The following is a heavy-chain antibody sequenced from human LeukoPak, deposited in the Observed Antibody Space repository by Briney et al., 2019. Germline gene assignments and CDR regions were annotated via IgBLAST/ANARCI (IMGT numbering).Heavy chain of an antibody. Sequence: SETLSLTCNVFGYSISSAYSWGWIRQPPGKGLEWIGSLYHGGSTYYNPSLKSRVTISVDTSKNQFSLKLSSVTAADTAVYYCAREEALGSGSFDYWGQGTLVTVSS. V-gene: IGHV4-38-2*02. CDR2: LYHGGST. CDR3: AREEALGSGSFDY. CDR1: GYSISSAYS. J-gene: IGHJ4*02. D-gene: IGHD1-26*01.